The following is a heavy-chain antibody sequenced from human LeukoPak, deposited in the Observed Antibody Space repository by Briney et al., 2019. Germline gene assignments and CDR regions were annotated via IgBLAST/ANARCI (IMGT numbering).Heavy chain of an antibody. CDR2: INWNGGSR. J-gene: IGHJ5*02. V-gene: IGHV3-20*01. D-gene: IGHD2-2*02. CDR1: GFRFEDYG. Sequence: GGSLRLSCAASGFRFEDYGMSWVRHVPGKGLEWVSGINWNGGSRGYADSVKGRFTISRDNAKNSVYLQMNSLRSEDTAFYHCARDRCSSTSCYNTPNWFDPWGQGTLVTVSS. CDR3: ARDRCSSTSCYNTPNWFDP.